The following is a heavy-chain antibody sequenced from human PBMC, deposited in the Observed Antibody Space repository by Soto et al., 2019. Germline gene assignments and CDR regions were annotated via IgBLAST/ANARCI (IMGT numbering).Heavy chain of an antibody. Sequence: EVQLLESGGGLVQPGGSLRLSCAASGFTFSTYAMNWVRQAPGKGLVWVSAISPSGSSTYYADSVKGRFTISRDNSKNTLYPQMNSPRADDTAVYYCTKEIVANSCGQGTLVTVSS. CDR2: ISPSGSST. V-gene: IGHV3-23*01. CDR3: TKEIVANS. CDR1: GFTFSTYA. J-gene: IGHJ5*02. D-gene: IGHD5-12*01.